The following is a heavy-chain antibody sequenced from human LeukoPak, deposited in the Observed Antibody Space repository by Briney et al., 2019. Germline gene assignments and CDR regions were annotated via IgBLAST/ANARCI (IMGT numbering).Heavy chain of an antibody. J-gene: IGHJ5*02. Sequence: GGSLRLSCAASGSTFSSYSMNWVRQAPGKGLEWVSSISSSSSYIYYADSVKGRFTISRDNAKNSLYLQMNSLRAEDTAVYYCARDRLVGYYDILTGYPNNWFDPWGQGTLVTVSS. CDR2: ISSSSSYI. D-gene: IGHD3-9*01. V-gene: IGHV3-21*01. CDR3: ARDRLVGYYDILTGYPNNWFDP. CDR1: GSTFSSYS.